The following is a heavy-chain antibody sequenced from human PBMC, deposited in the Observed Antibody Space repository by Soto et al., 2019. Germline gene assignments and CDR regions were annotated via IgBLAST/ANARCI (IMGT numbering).Heavy chain of an antibody. V-gene: IGHV1-18*01. D-gene: IGHD2-2*01. J-gene: IGHJ6*02. CDR1: GYTFTSYG. CDR3: AREWGLSLAQLHHGMDV. CDR2: ISAYNGNT. Sequence: QVQLVQSGAEVKKPGASVKVSCKASGYTFTSYGISWVRQAPGQGLEWMGWISAYNGNTNYAQKLQGRVPMTTDTSTSTAYMELRSLRSDDTAVYYCAREWGLSLAQLHHGMDVWGQGTTVTVSS.